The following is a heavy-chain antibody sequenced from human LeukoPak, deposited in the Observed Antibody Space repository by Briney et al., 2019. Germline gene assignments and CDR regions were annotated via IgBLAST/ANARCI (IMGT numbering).Heavy chain of an antibody. D-gene: IGHD6-13*01. CDR3: ARGTPAGTFDY. V-gene: IGHV4-61*02. J-gene: IGHJ4*02. CDR2: IYTSGST. CDR1: GGSINSGSYY. Sequence: ASETLSLTCTVSGGSINSGSYYWSWIRQPAGKGLEWIGRIYTSGSTNYNPSLKSRVTISVDTSKNQFSLKLSSVTAADTAVYYCARGTPAGTFDYWGQGTLVTVSS.